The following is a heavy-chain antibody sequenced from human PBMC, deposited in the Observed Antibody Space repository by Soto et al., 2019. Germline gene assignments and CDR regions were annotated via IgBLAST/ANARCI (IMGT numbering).Heavy chain of an antibody. CDR1: GGTFSSYT. Sequence: QVQLVQSGAEVKKPGSSVKVSCKASGGTFSSYTISWVRQAPGQGLEWMGRIIPILGIANYAQKFQGRVTITADKSTSTAYMELSSLRSEDTAVYYCAGLLDQYQLPSDYWGQGTLVTVSS. V-gene: IGHV1-69*02. CDR2: IIPILGIA. J-gene: IGHJ4*02. CDR3: AGLLDQYQLPSDY. D-gene: IGHD2-2*01.